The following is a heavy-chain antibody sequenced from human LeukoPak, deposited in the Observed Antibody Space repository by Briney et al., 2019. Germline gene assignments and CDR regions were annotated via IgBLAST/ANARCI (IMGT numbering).Heavy chain of an antibody. CDR3: ARGPNYDFWSGPEISYYYGMDV. CDR1: GGSISSGGYS. V-gene: IGHV4-30-2*01. Sequence: SQTLSLTCAVSGGSISSGGYSWSWIRQPPGKGLEWIGYIYHSGSTYYNPSLKSRVTISVDTSKNQFSLKLSSVTAADTAVYYCARGPNYDFWSGPEISYYYGMDVWGQGTTVTVSS. CDR2: IYHSGST. J-gene: IGHJ6*02. D-gene: IGHD3-3*01.